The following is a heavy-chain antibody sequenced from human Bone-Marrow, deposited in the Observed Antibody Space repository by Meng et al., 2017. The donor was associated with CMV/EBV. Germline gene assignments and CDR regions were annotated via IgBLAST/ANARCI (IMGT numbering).Heavy chain of an antibody. CDR2: ISYDGSNK. CDR1: GFTFSSYA. J-gene: IGHJ4*02. Sequence: GGSLSLSCVASGFTFSSYAMHWVRQAPGKGLEWVAVISYDGSNKYYADSVKGRFTISRDNSKNTLYLQMNSLRAEDTAVYYCAQRYVAAAGEHDYWGQGTLVTVSS. CDR3: AQRYVAAAGEHDY. D-gene: IGHD6-13*01. V-gene: IGHV3-30-3*01.